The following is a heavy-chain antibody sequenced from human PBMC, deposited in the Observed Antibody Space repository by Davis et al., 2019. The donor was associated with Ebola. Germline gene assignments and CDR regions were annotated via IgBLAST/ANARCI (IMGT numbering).Heavy chain of an antibody. Sequence: GGSLRLSCVGSQFTFSSYAMGWVRQAPGEALEWLSVISGTGATSYYADSVRGRFTISRDNSKNTVYLHMNSLRVEDTAVYHCARDRDGWYTYGSCGLGTLVTVSS. CDR1: QFTFSSYA. CDR2: ISGTGATS. V-gene: IGHV3-23*01. J-gene: IGHJ5*02. CDR3: ARDRDGWYTYGS. D-gene: IGHD6-19*01.